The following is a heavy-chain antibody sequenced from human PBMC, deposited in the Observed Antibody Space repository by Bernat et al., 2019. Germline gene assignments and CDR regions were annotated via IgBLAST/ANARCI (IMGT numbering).Heavy chain of an antibody. D-gene: IGHD4-4*01. Sequence: EVQLVESGGGLVQPGGSLRLSFAASGFTFSSHVMHWVRQPPGKGPVWISRISHDERDRNYADSVKGRFTISRDNAKNTLYLQMDSLRADDTALYYCVRDADYRVDYWGLGTLVTVSS. J-gene: IGHJ4*02. CDR3: VRDADYRVDY. V-gene: IGHV3-74*01. CDR2: ISHDERDR. CDR1: GFTFSSHV.